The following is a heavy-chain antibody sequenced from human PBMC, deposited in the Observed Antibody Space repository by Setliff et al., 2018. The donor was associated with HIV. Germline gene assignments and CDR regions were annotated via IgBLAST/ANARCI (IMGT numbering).Heavy chain of an antibody. Sequence: SETLSLTCTVSGGSISSSTYYWGWIRQPPGKGLEWIGYIYTTGSTNYNPSLKSRVTMSVDTSKNQFSLRLTSVTAADTAVYYCARKGSSSRSQEYYYDFWGQGTLVTVSS. D-gene: IGHD6-13*01. CDR2: IYTTGST. V-gene: IGHV4-61*05. J-gene: IGHJ4*02. CDR1: GGSISSSTYY. CDR3: ARKGSSSRSQEYYYDF.